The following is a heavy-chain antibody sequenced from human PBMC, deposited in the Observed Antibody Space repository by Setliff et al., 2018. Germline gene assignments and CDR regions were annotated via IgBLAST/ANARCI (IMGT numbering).Heavy chain of an antibody. CDR2: IFPADSDT. Sequence: GESLKISCQGSGDTFRNSWIAWVRQMPGRGLEWMGIIFPADSDTRYSPSFEGQVTISADTSISTAYLQWISLRPSDTAMYYCVREKVVVVSATSYHYYMDVWGKGTTVTVSS. D-gene: IGHD2-15*01. CDR1: GDTFRNSW. CDR3: VREKVVVVSATSYHYYMDV. J-gene: IGHJ6*03. V-gene: IGHV5-51*01.